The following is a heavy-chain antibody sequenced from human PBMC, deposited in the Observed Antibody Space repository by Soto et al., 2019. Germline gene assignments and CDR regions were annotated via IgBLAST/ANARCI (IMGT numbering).Heavy chain of an antibody. CDR3: ARGPRNSGYGTGAGFYYYSNGMDV. J-gene: IGHJ6*02. V-gene: IGHV4-34*01. Sequence: QVQLQQWGAGLLKPSETLSLTCGVYGGSFTAYYWRWIRQPPGKGLEFIGEINHSASTNYSPSLKSRVTISIDTSRNQFSLTLRSVTAADTAVYYCARGPRNSGYGTGAGFYYYSNGMDVWGQGTTVTVSS. CDR1: GGSFTAYY. D-gene: IGHD5-12*01. CDR2: INHSAST.